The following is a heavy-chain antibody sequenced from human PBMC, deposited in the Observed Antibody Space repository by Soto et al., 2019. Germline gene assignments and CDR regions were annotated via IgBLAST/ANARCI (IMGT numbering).Heavy chain of an antibody. CDR1: GYTFTSYG. CDR3: ARDRDYGVTTMTERGDDAFDI. CDR2: ISAYNGNT. Sequence: QVQLVQSGAEVKKPGASVKVSCKASGYTFTSYGISWVRQAPGQGLEWMGWISAYNGNTNYAQKLQGRVTMTTHTSTSTAYMELRSLRSDDTAVYYCARDRDYGVTTMTERGDDAFDIWGQGTMVTVSS. D-gene: IGHD4-17*01. J-gene: IGHJ3*02. V-gene: IGHV1-18*01.